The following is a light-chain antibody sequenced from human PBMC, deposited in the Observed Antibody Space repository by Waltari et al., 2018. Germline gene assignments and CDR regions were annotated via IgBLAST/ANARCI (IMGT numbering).Light chain of an antibody. CDR1: SSDVGDYNY. CDR3: SSYIGSSTLEL. V-gene: IGLV2-14*03. CDR2: DGS. J-gene: IGLJ2*01. Sequence: QSALTQPASVSGSPGQSITIHCTGTSSDVGDYNYVSWYQQHTGKAPKLMIYDGSNRPSGGANRFSGSKSGNTASLTISGLQAEDEADYYCSSYIGSSTLELFGGGTSLTVL.